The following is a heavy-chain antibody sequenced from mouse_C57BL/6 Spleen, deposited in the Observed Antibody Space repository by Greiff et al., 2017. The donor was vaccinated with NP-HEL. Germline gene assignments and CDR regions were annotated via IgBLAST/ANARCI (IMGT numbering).Heavy chain of an antibody. Sequence: EVKLQESEGGLVQPGSSMKLSCTASGFTFSDYYMAWVRQVPEKGLEWVANINYDGSSTYYLDSLKSRFIISRDNAKNILYLQMSSLKSEDTATYYCARITTVVATNFDVWGTGTTVTVSS. D-gene: IGHD1-1*01. CDR2: INYDGSST. J-gene: IGHJ1*03. V-gene: IGHV5-16*01. CDR3: ARITTVVATNFDV. CDR1: GFTFSDYY.